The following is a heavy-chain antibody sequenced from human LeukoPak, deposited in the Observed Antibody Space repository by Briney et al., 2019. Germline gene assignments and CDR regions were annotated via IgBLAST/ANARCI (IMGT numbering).Heavy chain of an antibody. V-gene: IGHV3-53*01. Sequence: GSLRLSCAASGFSVSSKYMNWVRQAPGKGLDWVSVIYSGGNTYYADSVKGRFTISRDNSKNTLYLQMNSLSAEDTAIYYCASTPMGTYYFDYWGQGALVTVSS. CDR3: ASTPMGTYYFDY. J-gene: IGHJ4*02. CDR1: GFSVSSKY. D-gene: IGHD7-27*01. CDR2: IYSGGNT.